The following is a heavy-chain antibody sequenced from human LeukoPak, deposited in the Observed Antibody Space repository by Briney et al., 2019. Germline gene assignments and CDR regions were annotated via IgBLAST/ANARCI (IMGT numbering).Heavy chain of an antibody. CDR3: ARALCINGICEWFDP. CDR2: IETSGST. V-gene: IGHV4-61*02. CDR1: GASISSGGYL. D-gene: IGHD2-8*01. Sequence: SETLSLTCTVSGASISSGGYLWSWIRQPAGKGVEWIGRIETSGSTNYNPSLKSRVTISVDTSKNQFSLKLRSVTAADTAVYYCARALCINGICEWFDPWGQGTLVTVSS. J-gene: IGHJ5*02.